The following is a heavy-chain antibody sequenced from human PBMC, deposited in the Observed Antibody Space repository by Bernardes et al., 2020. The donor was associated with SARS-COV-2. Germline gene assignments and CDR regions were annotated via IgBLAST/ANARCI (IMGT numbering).Heavy chain of an antibody. J-gene: IGHJ4*02. D-gene: IGHD3-3*01. CDR2: IYYSGRT. V-gene: IGHV4-39*01. CDR3: ARLGNYDFWSGLGGDFDY. CDR1: GGSISNSNYY. Sequence: SETLSLTCTVSGGSISNSNYYWGWIRQPPGKGLEWIGNIYYSGRTHYNPSLKSRVTISVDTSKNQFSLKLNSVTAADTAVYYCARLGNYDFWSGLGGDFDYWGQGTLVTVSS.